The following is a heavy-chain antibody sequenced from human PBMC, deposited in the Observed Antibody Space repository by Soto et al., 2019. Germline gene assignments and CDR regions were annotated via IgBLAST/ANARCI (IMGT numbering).Heavy chain of an antibody. CDR1: GGSISSSNW. Sequence: SETLSLTCAVSGGSISSSNWWSWVRQPPGKGREWIGEIYHSGSTNYNPSLKSRVTISVDKSKNQFSLKLSSVTAADTAVYYCARDDPLEGLMVYDSPAGGYYYYGMDVWGQGTTVTVSS. CDR3: ARDDPLEGLMVYDSPAGGYYYYGMDV. CDR2: IYHSGST. V-gene: IGHV4-4*02. D-gene: IGHD2-8*01. J-gene: IGHJ6*02.